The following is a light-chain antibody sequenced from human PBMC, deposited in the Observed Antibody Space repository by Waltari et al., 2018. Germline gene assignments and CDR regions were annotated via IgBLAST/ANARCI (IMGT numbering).Light chain of an antibody. J-gene: IGLJ3*02. CDR1: NIGGRS. CDR2: LDS. CDR3: HVWDGKTVM. Sequence: SSVLTQAPSVSVAPGQTATLTRGGHNIGGRSVHWYQQRPGRAPVLVVYLDSDRPSGIPDRFSGSKSGNAATLTISRVEAGDEADYYCHVWDGKTVMFGGGTKLTVL. V-gene: IGLV3-21*02.